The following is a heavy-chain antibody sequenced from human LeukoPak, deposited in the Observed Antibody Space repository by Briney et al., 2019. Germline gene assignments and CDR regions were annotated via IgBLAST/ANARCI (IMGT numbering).Heavy chain of an antibody. J-gene: IGHJ6*02. D-gene: IGHD2-21*01. CDR2: INPYGNKK. Sequence: GGSLRLSCAASGFTFSSHGMNWVRQAPGKGLEWVAGINPYGNKKFYVDAVKGRFTVSRDNSRNTLYLQMNSLRFEDTAMYYCARDLSYFSLDDWGQGTTVTVSS. CDR1: GFTFSSHG. CDR3: ARDLSYFSLDD. V-gene: IGHV3-33*01.